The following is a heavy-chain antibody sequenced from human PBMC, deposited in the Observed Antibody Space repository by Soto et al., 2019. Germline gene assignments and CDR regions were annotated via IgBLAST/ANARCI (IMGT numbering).Heavy chain of an antibody. V-gene: IGHV4-61*01. J-gene: IGHJ4*02. CDR3: ARVTALRYSSGWGFDY. D-gene: IGHD6-19*01. CDR1: GGSVSSGSYY. Sequence: SETLSLTCTVSGGSVSSGSYYWSWIRQPPGKGLEWIGYIYYSGSTNYNPSLKSRVTISVDTSKNQFSLKLSPVTAADTAVYYCARVTALRYSSGWGFDYWGQGTLVTVSS. CDR2: IYYSGST.